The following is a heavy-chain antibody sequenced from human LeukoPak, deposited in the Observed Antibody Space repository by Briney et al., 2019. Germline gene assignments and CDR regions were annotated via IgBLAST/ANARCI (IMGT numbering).Heavy chain of an antibody. V-gene: IGHV4-59*01. Sequence: SETLSLTCTVSGGSISSYYWSWIRQPPGKGLEWIGYISYSGSTNYNPSLKGRVTISVDTSKNQFSLKLSSVTAADTAVYYCARGGGYYAPLGYWGQGTLVTVSS. J-gene: IGHJ4*02. CDR2: ISYSGST. D-gene: IGHD3-10*01. CDR3: ARGGGYYAPLGY. CDR1: GGSISSYY.